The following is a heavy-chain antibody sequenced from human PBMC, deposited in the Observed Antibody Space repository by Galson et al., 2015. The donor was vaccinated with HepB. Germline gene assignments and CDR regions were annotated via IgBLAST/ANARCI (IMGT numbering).Heavy chain of an antibody. CDR2: IWFDGRKT. D-gene: IGHD3-10*01. V-gene: IGHV3-33*01. J-gene: IGHJ6*03. CDR1: GFTFKSYA. Sequence: SLRLSCAASGFTFKSYAMHWVRQAPGKGLDWVAVIWFDGRKTYYGDSVQGRFTVSRDNLKNTVYLQMSSLRVEDTAVYYCARDASGVVPAPMSYMDVWGKGTTVTVSS. CDR3: ARDASGVVPAPMSYMDV.